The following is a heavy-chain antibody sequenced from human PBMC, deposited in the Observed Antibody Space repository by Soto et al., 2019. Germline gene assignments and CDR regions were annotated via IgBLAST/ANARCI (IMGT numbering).Heavy chain of an antibody. V-gene: IGHV1-18*04. D-gene: IGHD3-10*01. CDR2: IGVANGST. CDR3: ARDLRAAHYGLGSWFDP. J-gene: IGHJ5*02. CDR1: GYTFSDYG. Sequence: ASVKVSCKASGYTFSDYGITWVRQAPGQGLEWMGWIGVANGSTKYPQKFQGRVTMTTDTPSKTAYMELRSLRSDDTGMYYCARDLRAAHYGLGSWFDPWGQGTLVTAPQ.